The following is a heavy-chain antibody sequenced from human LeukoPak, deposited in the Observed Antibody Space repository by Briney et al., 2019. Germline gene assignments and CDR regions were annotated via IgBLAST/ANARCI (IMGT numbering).Heavy chain of an antibody. J-gene: IGHJ6*03. CDR2: LSGSGGTA. CDR1: GFTFSSYA. V-gene: IGHV3-23*01. Sequence: HPGGSLRLSCAASGFTFSSYAMSWVRQAPGKGLEWVSALSGSGGTAYYADSVKGRFTISRDNSKNTLYLQMNSLRAEDTAVYYCAKVGGYSSGWPDYYYYYMDVWGKGTTVTISS. D-gene: IGHD6-19*01. CDR3: AKVGGYSSGWPDYYYYYMDV.